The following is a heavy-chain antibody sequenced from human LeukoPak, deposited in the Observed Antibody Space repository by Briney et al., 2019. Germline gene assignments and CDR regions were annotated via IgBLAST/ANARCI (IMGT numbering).Heavy chain of an antibody. CDR2: IKQDGSEK. Sequence: GGSLRLSCAASGFTFSSYWMSWVRQAPGKGLEWVANIKQDGSEKYYVDSVKGRFTISRDNAKNSLYLQMNSLRAEDTAVYYCASGGSYEWLGAFDIWGQGTMVTVSS. CDR3: ASGGSYEWLGAFDI. D-gene: IGHD1-26*01. J-gene: IGHJ3*02. V-gene: IGHV3-7*01. CDR1: GFTFSSYW.